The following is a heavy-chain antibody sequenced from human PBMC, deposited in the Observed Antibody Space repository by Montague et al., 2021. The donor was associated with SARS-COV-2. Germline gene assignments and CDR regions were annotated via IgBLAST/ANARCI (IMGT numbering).Heavy chain of an antibody. Sequence: SETLSLTCAVYGGSFSGYYWSWIRQPPGKGLEWIGEINHSGSANYYPSLKSRVTISVDTSKNQFSLKLSSVTAADTAVYYCAIPMVRGFSRAFDIWGQGTMVTVSS. CDR2: INHSGSA. D-gene: IGHD3-10*01. CDR1: GGSFSGYY. J-gene: IGHJ3*02. V-gene: IGHV4-34*01. CDR3: AIPMVRGFSRAFDI.